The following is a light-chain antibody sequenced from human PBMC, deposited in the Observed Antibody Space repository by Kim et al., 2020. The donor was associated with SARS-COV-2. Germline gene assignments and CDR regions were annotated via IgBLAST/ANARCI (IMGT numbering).Light chain of an antibody. J-gene: IGLJ2*01. CDR2: QDT. V-gene: IGLV3-1*01. CDR1: KLGDKY. CDR3: QAWDSNSFYVV. Sequence: SYELTQPPSVSVSPGQTASITCSGDKLGDKYACWYQQKPGQSPVLVIYQDTKRPSGTPERFSGSNSGNTATLTISGTQAMDEADYYCQAWDSNSFYVVFGGGTQLTVL.